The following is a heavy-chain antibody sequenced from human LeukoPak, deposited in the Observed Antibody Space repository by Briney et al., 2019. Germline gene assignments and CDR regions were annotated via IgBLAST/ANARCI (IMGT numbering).Heavy chain of an antibody. CDR1: GYIFTDYY. V-gene: IGHV1-2*02. D-gene: IGHD4-17*01. CDR2: INSNTGGT. Sequence: ASVKVSCKASGYIFTDYYVHWVRQAPGQGLEWMGWINSNTGGTNYVQKFQGRVTMTRDTSISTLYMELSRLRSDDTAVYYCARDGTTVTRNWFDPWGQGTLVTVSS. J-gene: IGHJ5*02. CDR3: ARDGTTVTRNWFDP.